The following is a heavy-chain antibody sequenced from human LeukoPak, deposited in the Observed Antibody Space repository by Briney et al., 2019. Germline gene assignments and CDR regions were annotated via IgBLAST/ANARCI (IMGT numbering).Heavy chain of an antibody. Sequence: SETLSLTCAVYGGPFSGYYWSWIRQPPGKGLEWIGEINHSGSTNYNPSLKSRVTISVDTSKNQFSLKLSSVTAADTAVYYCARKGPSVRYYYYYMDVWGKGTTVTVSS. D-gene: IGHD3-10*01. V-gene: IGHV4-34*01. CDR3: ARKGPSVRYYYYYMDV. J-gene: IGHJ6*03. CDR2: INHSGST. CDR1: GGPFSGYY.